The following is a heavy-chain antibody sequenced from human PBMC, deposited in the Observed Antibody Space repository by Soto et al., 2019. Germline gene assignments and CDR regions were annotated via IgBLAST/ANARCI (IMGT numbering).Heavy chain of an antibody. J-gene: IGHJ3*01. CDR2: ISILGDST. CDR1: GFSFNVYY. D-gene: IGHD6-19*01. V-gene: IGHV3-11*01. CDR3: ARDRAGTRTFPHNTFNL. Sequence: EQLAESGGGLVKPGGSLRLSCAASGFSFNVYYMTWIRQAPGSGLEWVASISILGDSTYYADSVKGRFTISRDNVKNSLYRQMDTLRAEDTAVYYCARDRAGTRTFPHNTFNLWGQGTTVAVAS.